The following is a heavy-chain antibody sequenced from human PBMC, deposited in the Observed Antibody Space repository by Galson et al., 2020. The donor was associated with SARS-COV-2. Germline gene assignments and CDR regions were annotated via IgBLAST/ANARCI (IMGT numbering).Heavy chain of an antibody. CDR2: ISSSGSTI. D-gene: IGHD3-3*01. CDR1: GFTFSSYE. Sequence: GGSLRLSCAASGFTFSSYEMNWVRQAPGTGLEWVSYISSSGSTIYYADSVKGRFTISRDNAKNSLYLQMNSLRAEDTAVYYCARDHVGFWSGYYPYYYYYYGMDVWGQGTTVTVSS. V-gene: IGHV3-48*03. J-gene: IGHJ6*02. CDR3: ARDHVGFWSGYYPYYYYYYGMDV.